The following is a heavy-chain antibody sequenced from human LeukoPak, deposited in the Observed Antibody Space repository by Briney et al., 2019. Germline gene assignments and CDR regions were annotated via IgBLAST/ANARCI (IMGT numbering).Heavy chain of an antibody. CDR3: ARATVTDRTFDI. J-gene: IGHJ3*02. V-gene: IGHV5-51*01. D-gene: IGHD4-17*01. CDR2: IYPGDSET. CDR1: GCRVTTYW. Sequence: GGSLKISFKGSGCRVTTYWIGWGRPRPGKGGEWRGTIYPGDSETRDSPSFQRQVPTSADKSIGTAYMQWSSLKASDTAMYYCARATVTDRTFDIWGQGTMVTVSS.